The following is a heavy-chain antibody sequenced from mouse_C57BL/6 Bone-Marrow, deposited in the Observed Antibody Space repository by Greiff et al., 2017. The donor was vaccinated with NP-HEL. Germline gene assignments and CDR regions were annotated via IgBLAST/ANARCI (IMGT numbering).Heavy chain of an antibody. V-gene: IGHV5-4*01. J-gene: IGHJ4*01. CDR2: ISDGGSYT. D-gene: IGHD2-1*01. CDR1: GFTFSSYA. Sequence: DVQLQESGGGLVKPGGSLKLSCAASGFTFSSYAMSWVRQTPEKRLEWVATISDGGSYTYYPDNVKGRFTISRDNAKNNLYLQMSHLKSEDTAMYYCARVVYYDAMDYWGQGTSVTVSS. CDR3: ARVVYYDAMDY.